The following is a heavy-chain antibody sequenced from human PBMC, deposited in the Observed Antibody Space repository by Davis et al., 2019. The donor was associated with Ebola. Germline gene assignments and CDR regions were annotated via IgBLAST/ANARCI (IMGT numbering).Heavy chain of an antibody. Sequence: GESLKISCAASGFTFRNYAMSWVRQAPGKGLEWVAAITGSGRNTYYADSVKGRFTISRDNSENTLYLQMRSLRVEDTAVYYCARAGSQSGSHYALDFWGQGTLVAVSS. D-gene: IGHD1-26*01. CDR3: ARAGSQSGSHYALDF. CDR1: GFTFRNYA. V-gene: IGHV3-23*01. J-gene: IGHJ4*02. CDR2: ITGSGRNT.